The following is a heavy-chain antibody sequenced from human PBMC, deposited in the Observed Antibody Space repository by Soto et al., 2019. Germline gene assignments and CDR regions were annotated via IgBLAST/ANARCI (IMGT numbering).Heavy chain of an antibody. Sequence: PGGSLRLSCAASGFTFSSYAMSWVRQAPGKGLEWVSAISGSGGSTYYADSVKGRFTISRDNSKNTLYLQMNSLRAEDTAVYYCAKDGPGSYGPYYYYGMDVWGQGTTVTVSS. CDR1: GFTFSSYA. CDR2: ISGSGGST. V-gene: IGHV3-23*01. D-gene: IGHD3-10*01. J-gene: IGHJ6*02. CDR3: AKDGPGSYGPYYYYGMDV.